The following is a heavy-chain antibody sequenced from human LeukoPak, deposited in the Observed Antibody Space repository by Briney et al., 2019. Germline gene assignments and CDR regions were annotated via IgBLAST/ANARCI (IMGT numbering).Heavy chain of an antibody. Sequence: PSETLSLTCTVSGGSISSYYWSWIRQPPGKGLEWIGYIYTSGSTNYNPSLKSRVTISVDTSKNQFSLKLSSVTAADTAVYYCARQGRWLPVVYWGQGTLVTVSS. V-gene: IGHV4-4*09. CDR2: IYTSGST. J-gene: IGHJ4*02. CDR3: ARQGRWLPVVY. D-gene: IGHD5-24*01. CDR1: GGSISSYY.